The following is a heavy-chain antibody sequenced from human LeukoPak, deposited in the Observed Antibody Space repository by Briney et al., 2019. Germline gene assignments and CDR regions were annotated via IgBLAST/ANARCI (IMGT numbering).Heavy chain of an antibody. CDR2: MNPNSGNT. V-gene: IGHV1-8*03. CDR3: ARAPSSSFYYYMDV. D-gene: IGHD6-6*01. Sequence: ASVTVSCKASGYTFTSYDINWVRQATGQGLEWMGWMNPNSGNTGYAQKFQGRVTITRNTSISTAYMELSSLRSEDTAVYYCARAPSSSFYYYMDVWGKGTTVTVSS. CDR1: GYTFTSYD. J-gene: IGHJ6*03.